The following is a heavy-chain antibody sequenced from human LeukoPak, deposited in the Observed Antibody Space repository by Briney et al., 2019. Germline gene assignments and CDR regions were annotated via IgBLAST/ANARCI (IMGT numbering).Heavy chain of an antibody. D-gene: IGHD3-9*01. CDR1: GGSFSGYC. Sequence: SETLSLTCAVYGGSFSGYCWSWIRQPPGKGLEWIGEINHSGSTNYNPSLKSRVTISVDTSKNQFSLKLSSVTAADTAVYYCARGPRTGIDLRYFDWLLPFDYWGQGTLVTVSS. CDR2: INHSGST. V-gene: IGHV4-34*01. J-gene: IGHJ4*02. CDR3: ARGPRTGIDLRYFDWLLPFDY.